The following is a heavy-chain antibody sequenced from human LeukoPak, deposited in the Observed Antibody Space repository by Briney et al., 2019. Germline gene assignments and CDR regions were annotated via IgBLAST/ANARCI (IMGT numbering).Heavy chain of an antibody. CDR3: ARLGLTVTGTYYYYYMDV. Sequence: SETLSLTCTVSGGSISSYYWSWIRQPPGKGLEWIGYIYYSGSAYYNPSLKSRVTISVDTPKNQFSLNLSSVTAADTAVYYCARLGLTVTGTYYYYYMDVWGKGTTVTISS. CDR2: IYYSGSA. J-gene: IGHJ6*03. D-gene: IGHD6-19*01. CDR1: GGSISSYY. V-gene: IGHV4-59*12.